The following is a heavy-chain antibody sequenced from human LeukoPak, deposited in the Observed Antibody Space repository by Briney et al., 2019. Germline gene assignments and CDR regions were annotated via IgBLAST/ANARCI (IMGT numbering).Heavy chain of an antibody. J-gene: IGHJ4*02. Sequence: PSETLSLTCTVSGGSISSYYWSWIRQPPGKGLEWIGYIYYSGSANYNPSLKSRVTISVDTSKNQFSLKLSSVTAADTAVYYCAAPGLYSYGYGLDYWGQGTLVTVSS. CDR2: IYYSGSA. CDR1: GGSISSYY. V-gene: IGHV4-59*12. D-gene: IGHD5-18*01. CDR3: AAPGLYSYGYGLDY.